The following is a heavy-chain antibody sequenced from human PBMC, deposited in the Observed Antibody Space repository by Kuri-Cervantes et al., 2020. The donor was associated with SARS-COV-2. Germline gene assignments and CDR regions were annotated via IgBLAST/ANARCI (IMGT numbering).Heavy chain of an antibody. J-gene: IGHJ1*01. CDR3: ARDGSKGKYFQH. CDR1: GYTFTGYY. CDR2: INPNSGGT. V-gene: IGHV1-2*02. D-gene: IGHD3-10*01. Sequence: KISCKASGYTFTGYYMHWVRQAPGQGLEWMGWINPNSGGTNYAQKFQGRVTMTRDTSISTAYVELSRLRSDDTAVYYCARDGSKGKYFQHWGQGTLVTVSS.